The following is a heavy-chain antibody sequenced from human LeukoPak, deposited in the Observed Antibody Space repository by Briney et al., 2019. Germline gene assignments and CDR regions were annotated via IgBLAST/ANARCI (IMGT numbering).Heavy chain of an antibody. CDR2: IYPGDSDT. CDR3: ARHAVYCSSTSCWYFDY. CDR1: GYSFTSYW. J-gene: IGHJ4*02. Sequence: GESLKISCKGSGYSFTSYWIGWVRQMPGKGLEWMGIIYPGDSDTRYSPPFQGQVTTSADKSISTAYLQWSSLKASDTAMYYCARHAVYCSSTSCWYFDYWGQGTLVTVSS. V-gene: IGHV5-51*01. D-gene: IGHD2-2*01.